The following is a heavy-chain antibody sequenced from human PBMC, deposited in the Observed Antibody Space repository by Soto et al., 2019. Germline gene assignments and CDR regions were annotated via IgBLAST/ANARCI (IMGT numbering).Heavy chain of an antibody. CDR1: GGSISSYY. V-gene: IGHV4-59*12. D-gene: IGHD2-8*02. CDR2: IYYSDST. CDR3: ARDKITGLFDY. J-gene: IGHJ4*02. Sequence: SETLSLTCSVSGGSISSYYWSWIRLPPGKGLEYIGYIYYSDSTNYNPSLESRVSISVDTSKNQFSLKLTSVTAADTAVYYCARDKITGLFDYWGQGTLVTVSS.